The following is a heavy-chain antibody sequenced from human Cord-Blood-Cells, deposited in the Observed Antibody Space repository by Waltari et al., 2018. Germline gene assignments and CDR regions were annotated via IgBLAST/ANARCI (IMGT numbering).Heavy chain of an antibody. CDR3: ATIVTPSTVTKMDWYFDL. D-gene: IGHD4-4*01. Sequence: QVQLVQSGAEVTKPGSSVKVSCKASGGTFSSYAISWVRQAPGQGLEWMGGIIPIFGKGNIRKKVQARGTSTADESTSTAYMELSSLRAEETAVYFCATIVTPSTVTKMDWYFDLWGRGTLVTVSS. V-gene: IGHV1-69*01. J-gene: IGHJ2*01. CDR1: GGTFSSYA. CDR2: IIPIFGKG.